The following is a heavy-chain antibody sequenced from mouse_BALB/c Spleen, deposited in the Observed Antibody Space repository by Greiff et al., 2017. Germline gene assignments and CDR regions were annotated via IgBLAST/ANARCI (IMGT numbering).Heavy chain of an antibody. J-gene: IGHJ3*01. Sequence: EVKLVESGGGLVQPGGSMKLSCVASGFTFSSYWMSWVRQSPEKGLEWVAEIRLKSDNYATHYAESVKGKFTISRDDSKSRLYLQMNSLRAEDTGIYYCTLYGNGTWFAYWGQGTLVTVSA. D-gene: IGHD2-1*01. CDR3: TLYGNGTWFAY. CDR1: GFTFSSYW. CDR2: IRLKSDNYAT. V-gene: IGHV6-6*02.